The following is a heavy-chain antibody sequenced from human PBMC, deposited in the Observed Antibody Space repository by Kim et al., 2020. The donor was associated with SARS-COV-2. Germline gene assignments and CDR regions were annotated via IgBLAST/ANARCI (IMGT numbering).Heavy chain of an antibody. Sequence: GGSLRLSCAASGFTFSSYSMNWVRQAPGKGLEWVSYISSSSSTIYYADSVKGRFTISRDNAKNSLYLQMNSLRDEDTAVYYCARGILTGYPLDAFDIWGQGTMVTVSS. CDR1: GFTFSSYS. CDR2: ISSSSSTI. J-gene: IGHJ3*02. V-gene: IGHV3-48*02. D-gene: IGHD3-9*01. CDR3: ARGILTGYPLDAFDI.